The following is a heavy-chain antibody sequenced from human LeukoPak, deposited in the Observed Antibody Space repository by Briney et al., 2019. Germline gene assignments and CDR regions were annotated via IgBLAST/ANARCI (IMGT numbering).Heavy chain of an antibody. J-gene: IGHJ4*02. CDR2: ITNSGTTI. D-gene: IGHD3-9*01. Sequence: KPGGSLRLSCAASGFIFNDYYMTWFRQAPGKGPEWVSYITNSGTTIHRDSVKGRFTISRDNAKNTLYLQMNSLRAEDTAVYYCAKGRFDWLSHYWGQGTLVTVSS. CDR3: AKGRFDWLSHY. V-gene: IGHV3-11*01. CDR1: GFIFNDYY.